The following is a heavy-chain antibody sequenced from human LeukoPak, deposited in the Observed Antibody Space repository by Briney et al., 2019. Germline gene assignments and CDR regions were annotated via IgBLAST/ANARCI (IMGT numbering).Heavy chain of an antibody. V-gene: IGHV4-59*12. CDR1: GGSISSYY. CDR2: IYYSGST. J-gene: IGHJ4*02. Sequence: PSETLSLTCTVSGGSISSYYWSWIRQPPGKGLEWIGYIYYSGSTNYNPSLKSRVTISVDTSKNQFSLKLSSVTAADTAVYYCARARQSVLTAAAGPKTYYFDYWGQGTLVTVSS. D-gene: IGHD6-13*01. CDR3: ARARQSVLTAAAGPKTYYFDY.